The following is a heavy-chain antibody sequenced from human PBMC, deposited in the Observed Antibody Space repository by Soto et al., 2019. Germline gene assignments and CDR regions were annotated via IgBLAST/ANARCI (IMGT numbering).Heavy chain of an antibody. J-gene: IGHJ4*02. CDR3: ARGGYYLTTGSGAGAIGHY. CDR1: GYTFTNYY. Sequence: QLQLVQSGAEVKKPGASVKISCKASGYTFTNYYMQWVRQAPGQGLEWMGIVNPNGGTTTHAQKFQGRVPLTTDTSSSTAFLELSSLRSDDTAVYFCARGGYYLTTGSGAGAIGHYWGQGTLVTVSS. D-gene: IGHD3-22*01. V-gene: IGHV1-46*03. CDR2: VNPNGGTT.